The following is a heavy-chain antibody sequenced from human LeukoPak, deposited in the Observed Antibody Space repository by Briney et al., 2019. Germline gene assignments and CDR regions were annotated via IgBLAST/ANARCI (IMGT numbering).Heavy chain of an antibody. D-gene: IGHD6-13*01. CDR3: ARGRGSSWYFDY. CDR2: IYPGDADT. CDR1: GYSFTSYW. J-gene: IGHJ4*02. V-gene: IGHV5-51*01. Sequence: GESLRISCKGSGYSFTSYWIGWVRQMPGKGLEWMGIIYPGDADTRYSPSSHAQVTTSADQSITTAYLQCSSLKVSDTAMDDCARGRGSSWYFDYWGQGTLVTVSS.